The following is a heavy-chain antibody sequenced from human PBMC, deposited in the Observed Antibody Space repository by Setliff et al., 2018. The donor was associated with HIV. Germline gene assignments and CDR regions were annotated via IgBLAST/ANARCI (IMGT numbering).Heavy chain of an antibody. CDR1: GNSFHSYA. V-gene: IGHV1-69*05. CDR2: IIPIFGTA. J-gene: IGHJ4*02. Sequence: VASVKVSCKASGNSFHSYAISWVRQAPGQGLEWMGGIIPIFGTAKYAQKFQGRVTITTDESTSTAYMELSSLRSEDTAVYYCARGFGSSAIDYWGQGTLVTVSS. CDR3: ARGFGSSAIDY. D-gene: IGHD6-6*01.